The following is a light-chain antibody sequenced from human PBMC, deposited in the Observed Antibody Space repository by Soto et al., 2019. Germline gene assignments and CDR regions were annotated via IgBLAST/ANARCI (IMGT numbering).Light chain of an antibody. CDR2: GVT. CDR3: SSYTSSYTLI. J-gene: IGLJ2*01. Sequence: QSVLTQPASVSGSPGQSITISCSGTTNDVGGYNYVSWYQQHPGKAPKLLIYGVTDRPSGVSSRFSGSKSGNAASLTISGLQAEDEGDYYCSSYTSSYTLIFGGGTK. CDR1: TNDVGGYNY. V-gene: IGLV2-14*03.